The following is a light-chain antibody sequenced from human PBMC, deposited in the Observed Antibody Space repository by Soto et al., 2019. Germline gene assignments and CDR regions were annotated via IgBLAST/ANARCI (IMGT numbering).Light chain of an antibody. CDR3: CSYAGSSTPYV. V-gene: IGLV2-23*02. CDR1: SSDVGSYNL. Sequence: QSALTQPASVSGSPGQSITISCTGTSSDVGSYNLVSWYQQHPGKAPKLMIYEVSKRPSGVSNRFSGFKSGNTASLTISGLQAEDEADYYCCSYAGSSTPYVFGTGTRSPS. CDR2: EVS. J-gene: IGLJ1*01.